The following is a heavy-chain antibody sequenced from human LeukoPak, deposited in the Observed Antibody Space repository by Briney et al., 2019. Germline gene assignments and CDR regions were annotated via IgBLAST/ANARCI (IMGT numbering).Heavy chain of an antibody. J-gene: IGHJ6*04. CDR1: GFTFSSYE. CDR2: ISSSGSTI. D-gene: IGHD3-10*02. Sequence: GGSLRLSCAASGFTFSSYEMNWVRQAPGKGLEGVSYISSSGSTIYYADSVKGRFTISRDNAKNSLYLQLNSLRAEDTAVYYCAELGITMIGGVWGKGTTVTISS. V-gene: IGHV3-48*03. CDR3: AELGITMIGGV.